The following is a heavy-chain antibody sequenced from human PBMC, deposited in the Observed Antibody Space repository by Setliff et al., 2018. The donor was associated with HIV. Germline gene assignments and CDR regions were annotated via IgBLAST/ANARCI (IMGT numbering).Heavy chain of an antibody. CDR2: FYYSGST. CDR1: GGSITSSSYY. J-gene: IGHJ4*02. CDR3: AREPDSIPYDY. D-gene: IGHD4-4*01. Sequence: SETLSLTCTVSGGSITSSSYYWAWIRQPPGKGLEWIGSFYYSGSTYYNPSLKSRVTISVDASRNQFSLKLNSVTAADTAVYYCAREPDSIPYDYWGQGTLVTVSS. V-gene: IGHV4-39*07.